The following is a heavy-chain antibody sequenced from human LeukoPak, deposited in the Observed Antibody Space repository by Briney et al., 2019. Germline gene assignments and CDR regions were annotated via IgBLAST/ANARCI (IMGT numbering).Heavy chain of an antibody. CDR1: GYTFSSYG. V-gene: IGHV1-18*01. J-gene: IGHJ4*02. CDR3: ARDGLYYYGSVVDY. D-gene: IGHD3-10*01. Sequence: VSVKVSCKACGYTFSSYGISWVRQAPGQGLEWMGWISGYNGNTNYAQKFQGRVTMTTDTSTGTSYMELRSLRSDDTAVYYCARDGLYYYGSVVDYWGQGTLVTVSS. CDR2: ISGYNGNT.